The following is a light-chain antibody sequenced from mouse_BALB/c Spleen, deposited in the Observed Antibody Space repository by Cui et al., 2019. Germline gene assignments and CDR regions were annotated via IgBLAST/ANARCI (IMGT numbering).Light chain of an antibody. CDR2: STS. V-gene: IGKV4-80*01. CDR3: HQWSSYPWS. CDR1: TRVSC. Sequence: QIVLTKSQAIMYASLGEEHTLTCSASTRVSCMHWYKHKSGTSPKLLIYSTSNLSSGVPSRFSGSVSGTFYSLTISSVEAEDAADYYCHQWSSYPWSFGGGTKLEIK. J-gene: IGKJ1*01.